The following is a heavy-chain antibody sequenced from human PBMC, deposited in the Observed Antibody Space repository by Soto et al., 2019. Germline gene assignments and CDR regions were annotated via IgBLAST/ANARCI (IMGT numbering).Heavy chain of an antibody. CDR2: ISPYNGNT. Sequence: QVQLVQSGAEVKKPGASVKVSCKTSGYTFTSYGISWVRQAPGQGLEWMGWISPYNGNTSYAQKLQDRVTMTTDTSTNTAYMELRSLRSDDTAVYYCAMYSRSILDYWGQGTLVTVSS. D-gene: IGHD6-13*01. CDR1: GYTFTSYG. CDR3: AMYSRSILDY. V-gene: IGHV1-18*04. J-gene: IGHJ4*02.